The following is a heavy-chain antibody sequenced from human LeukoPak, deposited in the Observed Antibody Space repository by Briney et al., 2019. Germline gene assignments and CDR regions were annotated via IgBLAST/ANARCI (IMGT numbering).Heavy chain of an antibody. CDR1: GYSFTSYD. V-gene: IGHV1-8*02. D-gene: IGHD4-23*01. CDR3: ARSNFGGNVHFDY. J-gene: IGHJ4*02. CDR2: MNPNSGDA. Sequence: ASVKVSCKASGYSFTSYDINWVRQATGQGLEWIGWMNPNSGDADYTQKFKGRVTFTRDTSTRTAYTEVNSLGSEDTAVYYCARSNFGGNVHFDYWGQGTLVTVSS.